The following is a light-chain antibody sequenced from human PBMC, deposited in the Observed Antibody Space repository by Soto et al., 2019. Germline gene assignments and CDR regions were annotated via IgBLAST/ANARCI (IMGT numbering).Light chain of an antibody. J-gene: IGKJ1*01. Sequence: DIQMTQSPSTLSASVGDTATVTCRASQSVSGWLAWYQQKPGEAPKLLIYDASSLESGVPSRFSGSGSGTEFTLTISSLQPDDFATYYCQQYNSYWTFGQGTKVDIK. CDR2: DAS. V-gene: IGKV1-5*01. CDR3: QQYNSYWT. CDR1: QSVSGW.